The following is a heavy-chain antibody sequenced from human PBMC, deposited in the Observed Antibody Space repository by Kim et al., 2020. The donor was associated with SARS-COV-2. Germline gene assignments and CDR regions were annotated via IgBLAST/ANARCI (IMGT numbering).Heavy chain of an antibody. CDR1: GGSFSGYY. J-gene: IGHJ4*02. D-gene: IGHD2-8*02. V-gene: IGHV4-34*01. CDR3: AREYRTGPYYFDY. CDR2: INHSGST. Sequence: SETLSLTCAVYGGSFSGYYWSWIRQPPGKGLEWIGEINHSGSTNYNPSLKSRVTISVDTSKNQFSLKLSSVTAADTAVYYCAREYRTGPYYFDYWGQGTLVTVSS.